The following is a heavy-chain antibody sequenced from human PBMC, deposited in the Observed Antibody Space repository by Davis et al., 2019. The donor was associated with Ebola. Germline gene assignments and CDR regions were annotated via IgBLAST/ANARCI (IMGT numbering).Heavy chain of an antibody. V-gene: IGHV5-51*01. CDR2: INPVDSDT. D-gene: IGHD3-16*01. CDR3: ARHLSWANGMDV. CDR1: GYSFTGNW. Sequence: GGSLRLSCKGSGYSFTGNWIAWVRQMPGEGLEWMGIINPVDSDTRYSPSFRGQVIISVDKSISTAYLEWSSLKASDTAMYYCARHLSWANGMDVWGQGTTVAVSS. J-gene: IGHJ6*02.